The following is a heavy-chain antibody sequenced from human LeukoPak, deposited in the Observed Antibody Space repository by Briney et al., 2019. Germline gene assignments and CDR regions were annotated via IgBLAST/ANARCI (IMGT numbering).Heavy chain of an antibody. CDR3: TWQLVGEIFDP. V-gene: IGHV3-15*01. Sequence: GGSLRLSCAASGFTFNNAWMSWVRQAPGKGLEWVGHIKSKTDGGTTEYAAPVKGSFTISRDDSRITLYLQVNSLKTEDTAVYYCTWQLVGEIFDPWGQGTLVTVSS. CDR2: IKSKTDGGTT. D-gene: IGHD2-2*01. J-gene: IGHJ5*02. CDR1: GFTFNNAW.